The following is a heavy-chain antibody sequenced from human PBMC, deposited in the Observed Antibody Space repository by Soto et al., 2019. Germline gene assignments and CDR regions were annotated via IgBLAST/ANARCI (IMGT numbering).Heavy chain of an antibody. CDR3: AGHYGDNGWFDP. V-gene: IGHV3-21*06. D-gene: IGHD4-17*01. CDR2: ITSSSSSI. Sequence: GGSLRLSCAASGFTFSAYNMNWVRQPPGKGLEWVSSITSSSSSIFYADSLKGCFTISRDNAKNALYLQMNSLRAEDTAVYYCAGHYGDNGWFDPWGQGTLVTVSP. CDR1: GFTFSAYN. J-gene: IGHJ5*02.